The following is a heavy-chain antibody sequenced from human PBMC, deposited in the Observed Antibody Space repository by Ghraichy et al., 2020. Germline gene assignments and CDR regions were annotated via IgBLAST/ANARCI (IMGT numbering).Heavy chain of an antibody. D-gene: IGHD6-19*01. V-gene: IGHV3-23*01. J-gene: IGHJ4*02. CDR3: AKSRSGWYLWDY. CDR2: ISGSGGTT. CDR1: GFTFSSYA. Sequence: GGSLRLSCAASGFTFSSYAMSWVRQAPGKGLEWVSTISGSGGTTYYADSVKGRFTISRDNSKTTLSLQMNSLRAEDTAVYFCAKSRSGWYLWDYWGQGTLVTVSS.